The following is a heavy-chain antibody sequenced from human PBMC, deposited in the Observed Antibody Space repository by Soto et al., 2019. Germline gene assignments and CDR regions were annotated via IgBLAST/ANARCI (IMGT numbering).Heavy chain of an antibody. J-gene: IGHJ4*02. V-gene: IGHV3-23*01. D-gene: IGHD6-13*01. CDR3: AQDAAGNSG. CDR2: IRGSGGST. CDR1: GFTFSSNA. Sequence: EVQLLESGGGLVQPGGSLRLSCAASGFTFSSNAMSWVRQAPGKGLEWVSAIRGSGGSTWYADSVKGRFTISRDNSKNTLHLQMNSLSAEDTAVYYCAQDAAGNSGWGQGTLVIVSS.